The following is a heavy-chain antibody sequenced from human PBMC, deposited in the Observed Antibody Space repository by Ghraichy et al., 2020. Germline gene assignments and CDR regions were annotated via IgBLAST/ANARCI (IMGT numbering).Heavy chain of an antibody. V-gene: IGHV3-30*02. CDR1: GFTFSSYG. CDR3: AKGPKSVDIVATTLRDY. Sequence: GGSLRLSCAASGFTFSSYGMHWVRQAPGKGLEWVAFIRYDGSNKYYADSVKGRFTISRDNSKNTLYLQMNSLRAEDTAVYYCAKGPKSVDIVATTLRDYWGQGTLVTVSS. D-gene: IGHD5-12*01. J-gene: IGHJ4*02. CDR2: IRYDGSNK.